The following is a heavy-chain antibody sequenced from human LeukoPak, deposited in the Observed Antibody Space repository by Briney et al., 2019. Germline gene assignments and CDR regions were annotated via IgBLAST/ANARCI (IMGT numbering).Heavy chain of an antibody. V-gene: IGHV4-59*12. CDR3: ARELRIAARANYSYYMDV. CDR1: VGSISSYY. J-gene: IGHJ6*03. CDR2: IYYSGST. D-gene: IGHD6-6*01. Sequence: SETLSLTCTVSVGSISSYYWSWIRQPPGKGLEWIGYIYYSGSTNYNPSLKSRLTISVDTSKNQFSLKLSSVTAADTAVYSCARELRIAARANYSYYMDVWGKGTTVTVSS.